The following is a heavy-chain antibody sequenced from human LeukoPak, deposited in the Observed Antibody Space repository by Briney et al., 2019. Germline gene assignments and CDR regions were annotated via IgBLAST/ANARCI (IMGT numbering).Heavy chain of an antibody. Sequence: SETLSLTSTVSGGSISSYYWSWIRQPPGKGLEWIGYIYYSGSTNYNPSLKSRVTISVDTSKNQFSLKLSSVTAADTAVYYCARHESGREPWFDPWGQGTLVTVSS. CDR3: ARHESGREPWFDP. CDR1: GGSISSYY. CDR2: IYYSGST. V-gene: IGHV4-59*08. D-gene: IGHD1-14*01. J-gene: IGHJ5*02.